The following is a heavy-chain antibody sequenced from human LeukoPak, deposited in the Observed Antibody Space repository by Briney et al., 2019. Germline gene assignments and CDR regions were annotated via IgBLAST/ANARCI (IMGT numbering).Heavy chain of an antibody. CDR3: ARGRSDFWSGYCFDY. Sequence: GASVKVSCKASGGTFSSYAISWVRQAPGQGLEWMGGIIPIFGTANYAQKFQGRVTITADESTSTAYMELSSLRSEDTAVYYCARGRSDFWSGYCFDYWGQGTLVTVSS. V-gene: IGHV1-69*13. CDR1: GGTFSSYA. J-gene: IGHJ4*02. CDR2: IIPIFGTA. D-gene: IGHD3-3*01.